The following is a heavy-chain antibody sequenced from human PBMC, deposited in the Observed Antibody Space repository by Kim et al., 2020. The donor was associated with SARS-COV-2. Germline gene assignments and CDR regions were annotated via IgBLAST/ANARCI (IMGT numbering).Heavy chain of an antibody. Sequence: SGTLSLTCTVSGGSISSYYWSWIRQPPGKGLEWIGYICYSCIRNYNHSLTSRVTISVDTSQNQCSLKLSSVTAPNTAVYYWANFKSVWYGEVNGGYLWGR. J-gene: IGHJ2*01. CDR1: GGSISSYY. CDR3: ANFKSVWYGEVNGGYL. D-gene: IGHD3-10*01. V-gene: IGHV4-59*13. CDR2: ICYSCIR.